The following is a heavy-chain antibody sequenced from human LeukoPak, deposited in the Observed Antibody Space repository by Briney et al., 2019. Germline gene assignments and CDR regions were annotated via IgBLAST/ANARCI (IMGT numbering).Heavy chain of an antibody. J-gene: IGHJ3*02. CDR1: GGTFSSYA. V-gene: IGHV1-46*01. D-gene: IGHD3-10*01. Sequence: ASVKVSCKASGGTFSSYAISWVRQAPGQGLEWMGIINPSGGSTSYAQEFQGRVTMTRDTSTSTVYMELSSLRSEDTAVYYCAMARLGRDAFDIWGQGTMVTVSS. CDR3: AMARLGRDAFDI. CDR2: INPSGGST.